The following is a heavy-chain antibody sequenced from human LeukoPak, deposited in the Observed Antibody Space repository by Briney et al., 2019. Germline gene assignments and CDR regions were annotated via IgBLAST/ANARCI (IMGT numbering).Heavy chain of an antibody. CDR2: IYTSGST. D-gene: IGHD3-22*01. Sequence: SQTLSLTCTVSGGSLSSSSYYWSWIRQPAGKGLEWIGRIYTSGSTNYNPSLKSRVTISVDTSKNQFPLQLSSVTAADTAVYYCARSLSSGYYYFDYWGQGTLVTVSS. CDR3: ARSLSSGYYYFDY. J-gene: IGHJ4*02. V-gene: IGHV4-61*02. CDR1: GGSLSSSSYY.